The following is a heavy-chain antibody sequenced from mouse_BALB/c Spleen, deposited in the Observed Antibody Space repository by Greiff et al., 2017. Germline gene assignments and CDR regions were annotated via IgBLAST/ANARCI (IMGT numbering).Heavy chain of an antibody. V-gene: IGHV2-6-7*01. CDR1: GFSLTGYG. J-gene: IGHJ1*01. Sequence: VNLVESGPGLVAPSQSLSITCTVSGFSLTGYGVNWVRQPPGKGLEWLGMIWGDGSTDYNSALKSRLSISKDNSKSQVFLKMNSLQTDDTARYYCARDRRGSSFYWYFDVWGAGTTVTVSS. D-gene: IGHD3-1*01. CDR2: IWGDGST. CDR3: ARDRRGSSFYWYFDV.